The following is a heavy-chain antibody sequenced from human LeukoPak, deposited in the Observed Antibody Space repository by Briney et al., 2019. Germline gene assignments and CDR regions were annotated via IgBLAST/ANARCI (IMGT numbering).Heavy chain of an antibody. CDR2: IYYSGST. CDR1: GGSISSSSYY. Sequence: PSETLSLTCTVSGGSISSSSYYWGWIRQPPGKGLEWIGSIYYSGSTYYNPSLKSRVTISVDTSKNQFSLKLSSVTAADTAVYYCARDVGASYSSGWYHYFDYWGQGTLVTVSS. CDR3: ARDVGASYSSGWYHYFDY. D-gene: IGHD6-19*01. J-gene: IGHJ4*02. V-gene: IGHV4-39*07.